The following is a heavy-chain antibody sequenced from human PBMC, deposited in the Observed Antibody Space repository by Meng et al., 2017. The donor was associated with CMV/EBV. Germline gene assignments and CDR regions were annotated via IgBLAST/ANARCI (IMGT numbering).Heavy chain of an antibody. J-gene: IGHJ3*02. D-gene: IGHD6-19*01. Sequence: FTGYYMHWVRQAPGQGLEWMGWINPNSGGTNYAQKFQGRVTMTRDTSISTAYMELSRLRSDDTAVYYCARVSVEGSSGWSDAFDIWGQGTMVTVSS. V-gene: IGHV1-2*02. CDR1: FTGYY. CDR3: ARVSVEGSSGWSDAFDI. CDR2: INPNSGGT.